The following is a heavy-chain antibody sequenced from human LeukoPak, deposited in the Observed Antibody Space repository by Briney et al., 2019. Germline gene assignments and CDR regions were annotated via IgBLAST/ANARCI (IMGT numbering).Heavy chain of an antibody. CDR1: GYTFVDYD. CDR2: ISAYNGNT. CDR3: ASRGTVRGSEY. V-gene: IGHV1-18*01. D-gene: IGHD4-17*01. J-gene: IGHJ4*02. Sequence: ASVKVSCKASGYTFVDYDINWVRQATGQGLEWMGWISAYNGNTNYAQKLQGRVTMTTDTSTSTAYMELRSLRSDDTAVYYCASRGTVRGSEYWGQGTLVTVSS.